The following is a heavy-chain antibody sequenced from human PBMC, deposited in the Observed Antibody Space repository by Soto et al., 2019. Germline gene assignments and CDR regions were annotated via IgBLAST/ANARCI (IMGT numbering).Heavy chain of an antibody. CDR3: ATHPLSSYCYDTSGYSRPRSFDY. V-gene: IGHV3-23*01. CDR1: GFTLRRYT. Sequence: VSPRHSCAASGFTLRRYTMSWVRHAPRKGMEWVSANSGMGGRTYSAGPVKGQFTMATAKSKNTLHLQMHSLRAKDTAVYYCATHPLSSYCYDTSGYSRPRSFDYWGQETLFTVSS. D-gene: IGHD3-22*01. J-gene: IGHJ4*02. CDR2: NSGMGGRT.